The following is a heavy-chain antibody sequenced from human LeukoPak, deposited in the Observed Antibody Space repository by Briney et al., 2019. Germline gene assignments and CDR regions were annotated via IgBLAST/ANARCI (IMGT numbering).Heavy chain of an antibody. J-gene: IGHJ6*03. D-gene: IGHD6-6*01. CDR3: AKDHDSSSLRLYYYYYMDV. CDR2: ISGSGGST. Sequence: HPGGSLRLSCAASGFTFSSYAMSWVRQAPGKGLEWVSAISGSGGSTYYADSVKGRFTISRDNSKNTLYLQMNSLRAEDTAVYYCAKDHDSSSLRLYYYYYMDVWGKGTTATVSS. V-gene: IGHV3-23*01. CDR1: GFTFSSYA.